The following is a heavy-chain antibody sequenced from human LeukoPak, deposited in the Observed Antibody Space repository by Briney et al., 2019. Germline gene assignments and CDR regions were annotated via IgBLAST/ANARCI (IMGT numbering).Heavy chain of an antibody. V-gene: IGHV1-69*13. Sequence: WASVTVSCKASGGTFSSYAISWVRQAPGQGLEWMGGIIPIFGTANYAQKFQGRVTITADESTSTAYMELSSLRSEDTAVYYCARGRRIXXFGVVITRKPYYYYGMDVWGQGTTVTVSS. CDR3: ARGRRIXXFGVVITRKPYYYYGMDV. CDR1: GGTFSSYA. J-gene: IGHJ6*02. D-gene: IGHD3-3*01. CDR2: IIPIFGTA.